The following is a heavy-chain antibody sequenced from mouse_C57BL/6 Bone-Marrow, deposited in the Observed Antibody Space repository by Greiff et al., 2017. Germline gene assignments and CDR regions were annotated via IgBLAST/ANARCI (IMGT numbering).Heavy chain of an antibody. CDR2: IRNKANGYTT. D-gene: IGHD1-1*01. Sequence: EVQGVESGGGLVQPGGSLSLSCAASGFTFTDYYMSWVRQPPGKALEWLGFIRNKANGYTTEYSASVKGRFTISRDNSQSSLYLQMNALRAEDSTTYYCARSHYYYGSSYYFDYWGQGTTLTVSS. J-gene: IGHJ2*01. CDR3: ARSHYYYGSSYYFDY. V-gene: IGHV7-3*01. CDR1: GFTFTDYY.